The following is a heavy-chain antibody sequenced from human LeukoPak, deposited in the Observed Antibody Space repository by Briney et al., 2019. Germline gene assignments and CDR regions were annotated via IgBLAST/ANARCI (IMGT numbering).Heavy chain of an antibody. CDR2: IIPIFGTA. V-gene: IGHV1-69*13. D-gene: IGHD3-16*02. CDR1: GGTFSNYA. CDR3: ARRDNSYDYVWGSYRPLNY. J-gene: IGHJ4*02. Sequence: SVKVSCKASGGTFSNYAISWVRQAPGQGLEWMGEIIPIFGTANYAQKFQGRVTITADEPTRTDYMELTSLRSEDTAVYYCARRDNSYDYVWGSYRPLNYWGQGTLVTVSS.